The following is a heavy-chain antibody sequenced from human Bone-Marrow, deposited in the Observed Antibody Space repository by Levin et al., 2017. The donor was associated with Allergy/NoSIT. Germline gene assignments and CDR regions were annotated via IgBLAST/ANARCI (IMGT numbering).Heavy chain of an antibody. CDR2: IYYSGSA. CDR3: ASERSGRPPSYYYGMDV. J-gene: IGHJ6*02. Sequence: SETLSLTCTVSGASISTGDYYWSWIRQSPERCLEWIGYIYYSGSAYRNPSLKSRLTISIDTSKNQFSLNLTSVTAADTAVYYCASERSGRPPSYYYGMDVWGQGTTVTVSS. D-gene: IGHD1-26*01. V-gene: IGHV4-30-4*01. CDR1: GASISTGDYY.